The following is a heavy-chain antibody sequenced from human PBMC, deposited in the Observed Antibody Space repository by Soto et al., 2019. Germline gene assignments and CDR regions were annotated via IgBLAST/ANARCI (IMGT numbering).Heavy chain of an antibody. D-gene: IGHD2-2*02. Sequence: SETLSLTCTVSGGSISTYYWNWIRQPAGKGLEWIGRIYTSGSTSYNPSLKSRVTMSVDTSKSQFSLKLSSVTAADTAVYYCARESDIVVVPAAIPNCTNGVCYFDYWGQGTLVTVSS. CDR1: GGSISTYY. CDR2: IYTSGST. J-gene: IGHJ4*02. V-gene: IGHV4-4*07. CDR3: ARESDIVVVPAAIPNCTNGVCYFDY.